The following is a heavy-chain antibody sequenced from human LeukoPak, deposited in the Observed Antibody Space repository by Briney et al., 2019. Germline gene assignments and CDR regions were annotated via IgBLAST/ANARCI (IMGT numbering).Heavy chain of an antibody. CDR2: ISYDGSNK. V-gene: IGHV3-30-3*01. D-gene: IGHD6-19*01. J-gene: IGHJ4*02. CDR3: ARDLEIAEAAH. CDR1: GFTFSSYA. Sequence: RGSLRLSCAASGFTFSSYAMHWVRQAPGKGLEWVAVISYDGSNKYYADSVKGRFTISRDNSKNTLYLQMNSLRAEDTAVYYCARDLEIAEAAHWDQGTLVTVSS.